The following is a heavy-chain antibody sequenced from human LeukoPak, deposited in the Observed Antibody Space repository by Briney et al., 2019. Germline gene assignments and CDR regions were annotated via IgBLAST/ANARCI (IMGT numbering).Heavy chain of an antibody. CDR1: GFTFSSYA. Sequence: GGSLRLSCAASGFTFSSYAMHWVRQAPGKGLEWVAVISYDGSNKYYADSVKGRFTISRDNSKNTLYLQMNSLRAEDTAVYYCAKDRGSSWLPYFDYWGQGTLVTVSS. V-gene: IGHV3-30-3*01. D-gene: IGHD6-13*01. CDR2: ISYDGSNK. CDR3: AKDRGSSWLPYFDY. J-gene: IGHJ4*02.